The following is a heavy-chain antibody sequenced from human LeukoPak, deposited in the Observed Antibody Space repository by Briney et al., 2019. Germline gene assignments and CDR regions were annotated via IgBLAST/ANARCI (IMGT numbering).Heavy chain of an antibody. CDR3: ARHYGP. V-gene: IGHV4-39*01. D-gene: IGHD3-10*01. CDR2: VYYGRTT. J-gene: IGHJ5*02. Sequence: SETLSLTCAVSAGSISSSSHHWGWIRQSPGKGLEWIGSVYYGRTTYYNPSLNSRVTISVVTSGNQFSLQLNSVTAADTAVYYCARHYGPWGQGTLVTVSS. CDR1: AGSISSSSHH.